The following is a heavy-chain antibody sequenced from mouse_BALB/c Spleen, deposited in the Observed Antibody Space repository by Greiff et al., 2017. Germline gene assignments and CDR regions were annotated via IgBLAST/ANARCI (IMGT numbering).Heavy chain of an antibody. CDR1: GYTFTDYA. CDR3: ARNGYSWFAY. D-gene: IGHD2-3*01. J-gene: IGHJ3*01. CDR2: ISTYYGDA. V-gene: IGHV1S137*01. Sequence: QVQLKQSGAELVRPGVSVKISCKGSGYTFTDYAMHWVKQSHAMSLEWIGVISTYYGDASYNQKFKGKATMTVDKSSSTAYMELARLTSEDSAIYYCARNGYSWFAYWGQGTLVTVSA.